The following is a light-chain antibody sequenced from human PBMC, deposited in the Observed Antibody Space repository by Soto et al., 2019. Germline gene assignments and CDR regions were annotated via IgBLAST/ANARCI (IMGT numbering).Light chain of an antibody. CDR3: QQYGTSPRT. CDR1: QSVSSNY. Sequence: EIVLTQSPGTLSLSPGEGATLSCRASQSVSSNYLAWYQQKPGQAPRLLIYGASSRATGIPDRFSGSGSGTDFTLTISRLEPEEFAVYYCQQYGTSPRTFGQGTKLEIK. V-gene: IGKV3-20*01. J-gene: IGKJ2*01. CDR2: GAS.